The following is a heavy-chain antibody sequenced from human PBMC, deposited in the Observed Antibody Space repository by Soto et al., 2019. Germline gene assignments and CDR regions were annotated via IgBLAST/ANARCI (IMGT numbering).Heavy chain of an antibody. Sequence: GSLRLSCAASGFVFRSYWMSWVRQAPGKGLEWVANINQDGSEKYYVDSVRGRFIISRDNAENSLYLQMNSLRAEDTALYYCARDGVAAGLYLDNWGQGTLVTVSS. CDR1: GFVFRSYW. D-gene: IGHD6-19*01. CDR3: ARDGVAAGLYLDN. V-gene: IGHV3-7*01. CDR2: INQDGSEK. J-gene: IGHJ4*02.